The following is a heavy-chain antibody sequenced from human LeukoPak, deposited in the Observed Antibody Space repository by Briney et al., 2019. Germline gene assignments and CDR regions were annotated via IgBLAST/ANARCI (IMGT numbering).Heavy chain of an antibody. D-gene: IGHD4-17*01. V-gene: IGHV4-61*01. CDR3: ARETYGRYFDY. Sequence: SETLSLTCTVSGGSVSSGSYYWSWLRQPPGKGLEWIGYIYYSGSTNYNPSLKSRVTISVDTSKNQFSLKLSSVTAADTAVYYCARETYGRYFDYWGQGTLVTVSS. J-gene: IGHJ4*02. CDR1: GGSVSSGSYY. CDR2: IYYSGST.